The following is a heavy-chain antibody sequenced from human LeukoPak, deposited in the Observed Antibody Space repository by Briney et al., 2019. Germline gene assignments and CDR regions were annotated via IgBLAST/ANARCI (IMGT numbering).Heavy chain of an antibody. Sequence: GASVKVSCKASGYTFTSYGISWVRQAPGQGLEWMGWISAYNGNANYAQKLQGRVTMTTDTSTSTAYMELRSLRSDDTAVYYCAVNIVGAPATPLIWGQGTMVTVSS. V-gene: IGHV1-18*01. CDR1: GYTFTSYG. CDR2: ISAYNGNA. CDR3: AVNIVGAPATPLI. J-gene: IGHJ3*02. D-gene: IGHD1-26*01.